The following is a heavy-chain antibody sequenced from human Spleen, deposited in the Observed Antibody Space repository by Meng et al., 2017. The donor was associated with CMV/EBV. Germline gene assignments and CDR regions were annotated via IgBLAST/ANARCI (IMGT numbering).Heavy chain of an antibody. V-gene: IGHV4-39*07. CDR1: GGSISGSTYH. D-gene: IGHD3-3*01. J-gene: IGHJ6*02. Sequence: SETLSLTCSVSGGSISGSTYHWAWIRQPPGRGLEWIGNVYYSGSTYYKPSLKGRVTLSLDTSKNQFSLRLTSVTAADTAVYFCARDHFGVVIGYGMDVWGPGTTVTVSS. CDR3: ARDHFGVVIGYGMDV. CDR2: VYYSGST.